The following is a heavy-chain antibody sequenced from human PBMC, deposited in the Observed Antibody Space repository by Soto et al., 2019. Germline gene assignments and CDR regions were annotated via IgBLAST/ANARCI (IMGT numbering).Heavy chain of an antibody. V-gene: IGHV4-4*07. D-gene: IGHD3-3*01. J-gene: IGHJ4*02. CDR3: ARDNNDFWSLYPLAFDY. CDR2: ISTSGHV. Sequence: SETLSLTCIVSGGALSKYYWSWVRQPAGKGLEWIGRISTSGHVVSKVSLRSRLTMSVDMSNNHFSLKLTSVTAADTAVYYCARDNNDFWSLYPLAFDYWGQGALVTVSS. CDR1: GGALSKYY.